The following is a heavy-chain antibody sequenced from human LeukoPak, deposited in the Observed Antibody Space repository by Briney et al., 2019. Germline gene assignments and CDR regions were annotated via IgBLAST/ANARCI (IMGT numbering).Heavy chain of an antibody. D-gene: IGHD3-3*01. V-gene: IGHV3-23*01. CDR1: GFTFRSFA. CDR2: IIGSGRTT. CDR3: AKDGVERLKNYDFWSGYYYYMDV. J-gene: IGHJ6*03. Sequence: GGSLRLSCAASGFTFRSFAMSWVRQAPGKGLEWVSGIIGSGRTTFYADSVKGRFTISRDNSKNTLYLQMNSLRAEDTALYYCAKDGVERLKNYDFWSGYYYYMDVWGKGTTVTVSS.